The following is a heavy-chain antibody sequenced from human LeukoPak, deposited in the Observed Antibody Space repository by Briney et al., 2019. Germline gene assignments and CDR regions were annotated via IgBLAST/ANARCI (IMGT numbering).Heavy chain of an antibody. Sequence: ASVKVSCKASGYTFTSYGISWVRQAPGQGLEWMGWISAYNGNTNYAQKLQGRVTMTTDTSTSTAYVELRSLRSDDTAVYYCARDSFVWRSDAFDIWGQGTMVTVSS. CDR3: ARDSFVWRSDAFDI. CDR2: ISAYNGNT. CDR1: GYTFTSYG. D-gene: IGHD2-21*01. J-gene: IGHJ3*02. V-gene: IGHV1-18*01.